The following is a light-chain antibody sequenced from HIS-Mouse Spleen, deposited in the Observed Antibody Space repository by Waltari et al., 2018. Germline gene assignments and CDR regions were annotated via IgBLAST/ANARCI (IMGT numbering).Light chain of an antibody. V-gene: IGLV3-10*01. CDR2: EER. Sequence: SYELTPPPSVSVSPGQTARITCSGNALPKKYAYWYQQKSGQAPVLVIYEERKRPSGIPERFSGSSSGTMATLTISGAQVEDEADYYCYSTDSSGNHRVFGGGTKLTVL. J-gene: IGLJ2*01. CDR3: YSTDSSGNHRV. CDR1: ALPKKY.